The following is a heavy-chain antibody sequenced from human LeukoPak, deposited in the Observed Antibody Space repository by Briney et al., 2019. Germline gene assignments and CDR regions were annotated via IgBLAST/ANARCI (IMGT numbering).Heavy chain of an antibody. Sequence: SGTLSLTCAVSGGSFSSSNWWSGVRQPPGKGLEWIGEIYHSGSTNYNPSLKSRVTISVDKSKNQFSLKLSSVTAADTAVYYCARAGYSSSWYVGKYFQHWGQGTLVTVPS. CDR2: IYHSGST. CDR1: GGSFSSSNW. J-gene: IGHJ1*01. D-gene: IGHD6-13*01. CDR3: ARAGYSSSWYVGKYFQH. V-gene: IGHV4-4*02.